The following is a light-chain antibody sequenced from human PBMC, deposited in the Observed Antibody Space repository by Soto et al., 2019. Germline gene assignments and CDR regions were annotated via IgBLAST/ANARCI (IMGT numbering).Light chain of an antibody. V-gene: IGKV1-9*01. CDR1: QGIGSY. CDR3: QQLNSYRQT. Sequence: DLPLTPSPSFLSASVRDRLTIPCRASQGIGSYLAWYQQKTGKAPKLLIYDSSSLQSGVPSRFSGCGSGTEFTLTIRSLQTEDLATYYCQQLNSYRQTLGTGTKGDIK. CDR2: DSS. J-gene: IGKJ3*01.